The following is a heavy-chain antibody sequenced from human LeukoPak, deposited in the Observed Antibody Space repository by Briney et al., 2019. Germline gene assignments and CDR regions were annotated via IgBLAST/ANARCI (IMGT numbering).Heavy chain of an antibody. Sequence: PGGSLRLSCAASGFTFSSYAMSWVRQAPGKGLEWVSAISGSGGSTYYADSVKGRFTISRDNSKNTLYLQMNSLRAEDTAVYYCAKAQYSITGTSWFDPWGQGTLVTVSS. CDR1: GFTFSSYA. V-gene: IGHV3-23*01. CDR3: AKAQYSITGTSWFDP. CDR2: ISGSGGST. J-gene: IGHJ5*02. D-gene: IGHD1-7*01.